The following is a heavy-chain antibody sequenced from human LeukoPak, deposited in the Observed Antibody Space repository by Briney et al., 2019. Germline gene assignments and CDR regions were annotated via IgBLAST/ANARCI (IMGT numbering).Heavy chain of an antibody. CDR3: ARQVEMATKSYYYYMDV. V-gene: IGHV4-61*02. CDR1: GGSISSGSYY. J-gene: IGHJ6*03. Sequence: PSETLSLTCTVSGGSISSGSYYWSWIRQPDGKGLEWIGRIYTSGSTNYNPSLKSRVTISVDTSKNQFSLKLSSVTAADTAVYYCARQVEMATKSYYYYMDVWGKGTTVTVSS. CDR2: IYTSGST. D-gene: IGHD5-24*01.